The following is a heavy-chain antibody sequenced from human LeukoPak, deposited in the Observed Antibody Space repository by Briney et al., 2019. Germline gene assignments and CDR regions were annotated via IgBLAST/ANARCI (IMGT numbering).Heavy chain of an antibody. CDR3: ARRLEYSGSKGVFDY. Sequence: GGSLRLSCAASGFTFSSYAMHWVRQAPGKGLEYVSAISSNGGSTYYANSVKGRFTISRDNSKNTLYLQMNSLRAEDTAVYYCARRLEYSGSKGVFDYWGQGTLVTVSS. D-gene: IGHD1-26*01. V-gene: IGHV3-64*01. CDR2: ISSNGGST. CDR1: GFTFSSYA. J-gene: IGHJ4*02.